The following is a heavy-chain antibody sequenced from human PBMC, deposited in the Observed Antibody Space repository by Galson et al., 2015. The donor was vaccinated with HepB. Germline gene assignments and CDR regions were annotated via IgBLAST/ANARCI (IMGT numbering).Heavy chain of an antibody. Sequence: SVKVSCKASGYSFTSYGISWVRQAPGQGLEWMGWISAYNGNTNYAQKFQGRVTMTTDTSTSTAYMELRSLRSDDTAVYYCARGGYCSGGSCSSGQYLQHWGQGTLVTVSS. V-gene: IGHV1-18*01. CDR1: GYSFTSYG. CDR2: ISAYNGNT. CDR3: ARGGYCSGGSCSSGQYLQH. D-gene: IGHD2-15*01. J-gene: IGHJ1*01.